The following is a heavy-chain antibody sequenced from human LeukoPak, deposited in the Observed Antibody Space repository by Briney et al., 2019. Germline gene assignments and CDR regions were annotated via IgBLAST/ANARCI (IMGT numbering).Heavy chain of an antibody. CDR2: ISYDGSNK. Sequence: GGSLRLSCAASGFTFSSYAMHWVRQAPGKGLEWVAVISYDGSNKYNADSVKGRFTISRDNSKNTLFLQVNSLRTEDTAVYYCARDLAYSRLDYWGQGMLVTVSS. V-gene: IGHV3-30-3*01. CDR1: GFTFSSYA. CDR3: ARDLAYSRLDY. D-gene: IGHD5-18*01. J-gene: IGHJ4*02.